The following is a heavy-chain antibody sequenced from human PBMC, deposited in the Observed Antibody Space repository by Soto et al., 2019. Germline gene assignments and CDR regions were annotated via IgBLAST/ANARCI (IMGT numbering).Heavy chain of an antibody. V-gene: IGHV4-31*03. Sequence: QVQLQESGPGLVKPSQTLSLTCTVSGGSISSGGYYWSRIRQHPGKGLEWIGYIYYSGNTNYTPSLKSRVTISVDTSKNQFSLNLSSVTAADTAVYYCARSGYDILTPFNYWGQGTLVTVSS. CDR2: IYYSGNT. CDR3: ARSGYDILTPFNY. CDR1: GGSISSGGYY. D-gene: IGHD3-9*01. J-gene: IGHJ4*02.